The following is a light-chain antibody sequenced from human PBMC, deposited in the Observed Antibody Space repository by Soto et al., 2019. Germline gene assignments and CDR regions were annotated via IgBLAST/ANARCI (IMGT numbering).Light chain of an antibody. V-gene: IGKV2-28*01. CDR1: QSLLQSNGYNY. J-gene: IGKJ2*01. CDR3: MQALQTPPT. CDR2: LGS. Sequence: DLAMTQSPLSLPVIPGEPASISCRSSQSLLQSNGYNYLDWYLQKPGQSPQLLIYLGSNRASGVPDRFSGSGSGTDFTLKISRVETEDVGVYYCMQALQTPPTFGQGTKLEIK.